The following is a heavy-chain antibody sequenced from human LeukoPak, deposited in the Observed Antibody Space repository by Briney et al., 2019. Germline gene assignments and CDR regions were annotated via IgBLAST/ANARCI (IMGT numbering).Heavy chain of an antibody. Sequence: ASVKVSCKASGYTFTSYDINCVRQATGQGLEWMGWMNPNSGNTGYAQKFQGRVTMTRNTSISTAYMELSSLRSEDTAVYYCAKAGESRGYTYVDYWGQGTLVTVSS. V-gene: IGHV1-8*01. J-gene: IGHJ4*02. D-gene: IGHD5-18*01. CDR1: GYTFTSYD. CDR2: MNPNSGNT. CDR3: AKAGESRGYTYVDY.